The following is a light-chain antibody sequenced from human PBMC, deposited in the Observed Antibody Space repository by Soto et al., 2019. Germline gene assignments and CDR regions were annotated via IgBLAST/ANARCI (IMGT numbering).Light chain of an antibody. J-gene: IGKJ3*01. Sequence: DIQMTQSPSSLSASVGDRVTITCRASQGISNYLASYQQIPGKVPTLLIYSASTLQSAVPSRFSGSGSDTDFTITISSLQPVDVENYYYQKYTSAPFTFGPGTKVDIK. CDR2: SAS. CDR3: QKYTSAPFT. CDR1: QGISNY. V-gene: IGKV1-27*01.